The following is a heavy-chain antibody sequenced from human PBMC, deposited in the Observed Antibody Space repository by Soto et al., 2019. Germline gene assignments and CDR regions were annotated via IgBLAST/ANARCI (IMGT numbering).Heavy chain of an antibody. J-gene: IGHJ3*02. D-gene: IGHD3-22*01. CDR2: IYYSGST. CDR1: GGSISSGDYY. V-gene: IGHV4-30-4*01. Sequence: PSETLSLTCIVSGGSISSGDYYWSWIRQPPGKGLEWIGYIYYSGSTYYNPSLKSRVTISVDTSKNQFSLKLSSVTAADTAVYYCARGEVYYYDSSGYYRANDAFDIWGQGTMVTVSS. CDR3: ARGEVYYYDSSGYYRANDAFDI.